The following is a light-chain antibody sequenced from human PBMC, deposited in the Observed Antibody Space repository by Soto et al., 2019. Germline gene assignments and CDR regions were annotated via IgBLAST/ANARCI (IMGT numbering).Light chain of an antibody. CDR1: QSVSSN. J-gene: IGKJ1*01. V-gene: IGKV3-15*01. Sequence: EIVMTQSPATLSVSPGERATLSCRASQSVSSNLAWYQQKLGQAPRVLIYGASTRATGIPARFTGSGSGTEFILTITSLQSEDSAAYYCQEYNTWPWTFGQGTKVDIK. CDR3: QEYNTWPWT. CDR2: GAS.